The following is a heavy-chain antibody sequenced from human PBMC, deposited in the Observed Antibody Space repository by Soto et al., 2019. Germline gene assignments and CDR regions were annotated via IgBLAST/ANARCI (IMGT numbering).Heavy chain of an antibody. V-gene: IGHV4-39*01. CDR1: GGSISSSSYY. Sequence: QLQLQESGPGLVKASVTLSLTCTVSGGSISSSSYYWGWIRQPPGKGLEWIGSIYYSGSTYYNPSLKSRVTISVDTSKNQFSLKLSSVTAADTAVYYCAAYCSGGSCYFPFDPWGQGTLVTVSS. J-gene: IGHJ5*02. D-gene: IGHD2-15*01. CDR2: IYYSGST. CDR3: AAYCSGGSCYFPFDP.